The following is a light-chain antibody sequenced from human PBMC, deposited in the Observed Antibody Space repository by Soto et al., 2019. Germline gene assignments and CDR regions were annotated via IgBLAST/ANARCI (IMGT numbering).Light chain of an antibody. CDR1: QSVSSAY. CDR3: HQFGISPYT. Sequence: EIVVTQSPGTLSLSPGERATLSCRASQSVSSAYILWFQQKPGQAPLLLIYGASYRAAGIPDRFGGSGSGTDFTLTISRLEPEDFAVYYCHQFGISPYTFGQGTKLEIQ. J-gene: IGKJ2*01. V-gene: IGKV3-20*01. CDR2: GAS.